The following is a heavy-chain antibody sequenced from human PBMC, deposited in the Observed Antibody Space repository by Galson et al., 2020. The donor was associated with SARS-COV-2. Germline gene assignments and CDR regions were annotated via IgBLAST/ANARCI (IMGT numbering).Heavy chain of an antibody. V-gene: IGHV3-9*01. D-gene: IGHD6-6*01. J-gene: IGHJ4*02. Sequence: GGSLRLSCAGSGFTFLDYGMPWVRQAPGKGLEWVAGISWRSDTIDYADSVKGRFTISRDNAKNSLYLQMNSLRADDTALYYCAKDMYSSSAQDFDYWGQGTLVTVSS. CDR2: ISWRSDTI. CDR3: AKDMYSSSAQDFDY. CDR1: GFTFLDYG.